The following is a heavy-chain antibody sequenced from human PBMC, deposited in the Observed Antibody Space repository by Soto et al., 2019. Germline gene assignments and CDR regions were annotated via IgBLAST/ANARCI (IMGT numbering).Heavy chain of an antibody. V-gene: IGHV4-30-2*01. J-gene: IGHJ4*02. CDR3: ARLQFGEGFDY. D-gene: IGHD3-10*01. Sequence: SETLSLTCAVSGGSISGGGFSWSWIRQPPGKGLEWIGYILHNGGTQYNPSLKRRVSMSVDKSKNQFSLHLTSVTAADTAVYYCARLQFGEGFDYWGQGALVTVS. CDR2: ILHNGGT. CDR1: GGSISGGGFS.